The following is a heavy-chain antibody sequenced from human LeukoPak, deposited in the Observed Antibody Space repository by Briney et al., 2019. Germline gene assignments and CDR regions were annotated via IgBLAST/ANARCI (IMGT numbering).Heavy chain of an antibody. CDR2: ISPSGGST. Sequence: GGSLRLSCSASGFTFSAYAMHWVRQAPGKGLEYVLAISPSGGSTYYADSVKGRFTISRDNSKNTLYLQMSSLRVEDTAVYYCVPKGNEGYWGQGTLVTVSS. D-gene: IGHD1-1*01. J-gene: IGHJ4*02. CDR3: VPKGNEGY. CDR1: GFTFSAYA. V-gene: IGHV3-64D*06.